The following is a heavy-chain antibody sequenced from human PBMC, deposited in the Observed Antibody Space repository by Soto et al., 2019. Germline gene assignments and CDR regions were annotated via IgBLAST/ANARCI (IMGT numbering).Heavy chain of an antibody. D-gene: IGHD2-2*02. J-gene: IGHJ6*03. CDR2: IVVGSGNT. Sequence: GASVKVSCKASGFTFTSSAMQWVRQARGQRLEWIGWIVVGSGNTNYAQKFQERVTITRDMSTSTAYMELSSLRSEDTAVYYCAAGAHDQLLYSRYYYYYMDVWGKRTTVTVSS. V-gene: IGHV1-58*02. CDR3: AAGAHDQLLYSRYYYYYMDV. CDR1: GFTFTSSA.